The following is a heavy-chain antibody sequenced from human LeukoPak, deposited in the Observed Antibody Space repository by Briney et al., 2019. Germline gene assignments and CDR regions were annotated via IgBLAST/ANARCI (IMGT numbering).Heavy chain of an antibody. CDR2: ISGSGGST. V-gene: IGHV3-23*01. CDR3: AKGYCSSTSCYYHY. J-gene: IGHJ4*02. CDR1: GFTFSSYS. Sequence: PGGSLRLSCAASGFTFSSYSMNWVRQAPGKGLKWASAISGSGGSTYYADSVKGRFAISRDNSKNTLYLQMNSLRAEDTAVYHCAKGYCSSTSCYYHYWGQGALVTVSS. D-gene: IGHD2-2*01.